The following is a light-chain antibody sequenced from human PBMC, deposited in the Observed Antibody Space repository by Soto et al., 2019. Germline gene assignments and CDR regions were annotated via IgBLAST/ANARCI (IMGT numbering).Light chain of an antibody. CDR3: QHYNNWPPWT. Sequence: EIVMTQSPATLSVSPGXRXXLXXXASQXIXSNLAWYQQKPGQAPRLLIYGASTRATGIPARFSGSGSGTEFTLTISSLQSEDFAVYXCQHYNNWPPWTFGQGTNVEIK. CDR2: GAS. CDR1: QXIXSN. J-gene: IGKJ1*01. V-gene: IGKV3-15*01.